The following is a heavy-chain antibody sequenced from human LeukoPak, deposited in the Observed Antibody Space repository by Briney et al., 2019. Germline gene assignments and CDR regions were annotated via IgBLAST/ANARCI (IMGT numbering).Heavy chain of an antibody. J-gene: IGHJ5*02. V-gene: IGHV4-59*01. CDR1: GGSISSFY. CDR2: IYYSGST. CDR3: ARHGTSGTNLNWFDP. D-gene: IGHD1-1*01. Sequence: SETLSLTCTVSGGSISSFYWCWIRQPQGQGLEWIGYIYYSGSTNYNPSLKSRVTISVDTSKNQFSLKLSSVTAADTAVYYGARHGTSGTNLNWFDPWGQGTLVTVSS.